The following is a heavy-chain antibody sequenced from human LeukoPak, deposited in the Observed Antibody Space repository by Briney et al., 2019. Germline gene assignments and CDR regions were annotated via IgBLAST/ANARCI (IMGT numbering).Heavy chain of an antibody. CDR3: AKGMVRGVYYYYYMDV. CDR1: GFTFNIYA. J-gene: IGHJ6*03. Sequence: GGSLRLSCAASGFTFNIYAMSWVRQAPGRGLEWVSGISGSADSTYYADSVKGRFTISRDSSKNTLYLQMNSLRAEDTAVYYCAKGMVRGVYYYYYMDVWGKGTTVTVSS. CDR2: ISGSADST. D-gene: IGHD3-10*01. V-gene: IGHV3-23*01.